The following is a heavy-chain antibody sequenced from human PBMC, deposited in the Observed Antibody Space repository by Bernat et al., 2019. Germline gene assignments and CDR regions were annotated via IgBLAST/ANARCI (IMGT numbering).Heavy chain of an antibody. V-gene: IGHV4-34*01. CDR1: GGSFSGYY. CDR3: ARGPRRLRQDAFDI. J-gene: IGHJ3*02. Sequence: QVQLQQWGAGLLKPSETLSLTCAVYGGSFSGYYWSWIRQPPGKGLEWIGEINHSGSTNYNPSLKSRVTISVDTSKNQFSLKLSSVTAADTAVYYCARGPRRLRQDAFDIWAKGTMVTVPS. D-gene: IGHD6-19*01. CDR2: INHSGST.